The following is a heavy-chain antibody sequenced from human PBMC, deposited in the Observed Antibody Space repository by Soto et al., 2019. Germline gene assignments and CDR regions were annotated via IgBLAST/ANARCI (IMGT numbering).Heavy chain of an antibody. D-gene: IGHD2-2*02. J-gene: IGHJ4*02. CDR1: GFTFSRYA. CDR2: ISSNGGST. V-gene: IGHV3-64*04. Sequence: PGWSLRLSCSASGFTFSRYAMHWVRQAPGKGLEYVSAISSNGGSTYYADSVKGRFTISRDNSKNTLYLQMNSLRAEDTAVYYCARDRLDVVVPAAILAYWGQGTLVTVSS. CDR3: ARDRLDVVVPAAILAY.